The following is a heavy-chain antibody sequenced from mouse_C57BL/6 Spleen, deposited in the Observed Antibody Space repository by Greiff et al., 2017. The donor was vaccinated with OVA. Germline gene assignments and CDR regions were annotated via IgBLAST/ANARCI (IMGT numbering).Heavy chain of an antibody. CDR3: ARLGEGAWFAY. CDR2: ISGGGGNT. V-gene: IGHV5-9*01. D-gene: IGHD4-1*01. CDR1: GFTFSSYT. J-gene: IGHJ3*01. Sequence: EVQRVESGGGLVKPGGSLKLSCAASGFTFSSYTMSWVRQTPEKRLEWVATISGGGGNTYYPDSVKGRFTISRDNAKNTLYLQMSSLRSEDTALYYCARLGEGAWFAYWGQGTLVTVSA.